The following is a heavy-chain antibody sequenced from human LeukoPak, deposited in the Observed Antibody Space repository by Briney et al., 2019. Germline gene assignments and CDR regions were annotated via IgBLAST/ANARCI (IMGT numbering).Heavy chain of an antibody. V-gene: IGHV3-30*18. D-gene: IGHD3-9*01. Sequence: GGSLRLSCAASGFTFSSYGMHWGRQAPGKGLEWVAAISFGGSSNYYADSVKGRFTISRDNSKNTLYLQMNSLRAEDTAVYYCAKDRTYYDLLTGSFDYWGQGTLVTVSS. CDR2: ISFGGSSN. CDR3: AKDRTYYDLLTGSFDY. J-gene: IGHJ4*02. CDR1: GFTFSSYG.